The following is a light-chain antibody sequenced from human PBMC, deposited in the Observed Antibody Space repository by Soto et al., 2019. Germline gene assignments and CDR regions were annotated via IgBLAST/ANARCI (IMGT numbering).Light chain of an antibody. CDR2: RAS. V-gene: IGKV1-12*01. Sequence: DIPMTQSPSSVSASVGDRVTITCRASQGITSWLAWYQQKPGKAPKLLIYRASNLQSGVPSRFSGSGSGTDFTLTISGLQPVDFATYYCQQTTTFPLTFGGGTKVEIK. CDR1: QGITSW. J-gene: IGKJ4*01. CDR3: QQTTTFPLT.